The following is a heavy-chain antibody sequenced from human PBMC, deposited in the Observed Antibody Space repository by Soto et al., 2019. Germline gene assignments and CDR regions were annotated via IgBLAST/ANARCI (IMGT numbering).Heavy chain of an antibody. V-gene: IGHV1-69*12. J-gene: IGHJ4*02. CDR2: VIPALGTP. CDR1: GGSFSSYA. Sequence: QVQLVQSGAEVKKPGSSVKLSCKASGGSFSSYAISWVRQAPGLGLEYMGGVIPALGTPNYAQKFQGRVTISADASTSTAYMELNSLTSDDTALYYCARDRGAARREYVFRFWGQGTLVTVSS. D-gene: IGHD6-6*01. CDR3: ARDRGAARREYVFRF.